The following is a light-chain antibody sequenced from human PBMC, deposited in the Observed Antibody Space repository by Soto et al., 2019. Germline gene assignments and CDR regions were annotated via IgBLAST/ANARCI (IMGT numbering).Light chain of an antibody. J-gene: IGLJ1*01. CDR1: SSNIGGNS. Sequence: QSVLTQPPSVSAAPGQKVTISCSGSSSNIGGNSVSWYQQLPGTAPKLLIYDDNKRPSGIPDRFSGSKSGTSATLGITGFQTGDEADYYCGSWDSRLIAYVFGTGTNLTVL. CDR2: DDN. CDR3: GSWDSRLIAYV. V-gene: IGLV1-51*01.